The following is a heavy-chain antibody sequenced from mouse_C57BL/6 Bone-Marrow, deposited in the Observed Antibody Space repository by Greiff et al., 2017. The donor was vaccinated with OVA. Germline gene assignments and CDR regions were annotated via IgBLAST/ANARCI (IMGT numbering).Heavy chain of an antibody. CDR3: NYGSSYYYAMDY. J-gene: IGHJ4*01. Sequence: QVQLQQSGAELVRPGASVTLSCKASGYTFTDYEMHWVKQTPVHGLEWIGAIDPETGGTAYNQKFKGKAILPADKSSSTAYMELRSLTSEDSAVYYCNYGSSYYYAMDYWGQGTSVTVSS. CDR2: IDPETGGT. V-gene: IGHV1-15*01. D-gene: IGHD1-1*01. CDR1: GYTFTDYE.